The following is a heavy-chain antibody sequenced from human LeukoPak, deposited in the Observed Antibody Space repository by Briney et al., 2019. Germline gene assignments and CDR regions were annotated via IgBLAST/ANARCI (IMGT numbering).Heavy chain of an antibody. D-gene: IGHD4-17*01. CDR3: ARRTMTTPFDY. V-gene: IGHV5-51*01. Sequence: GESLKISCKGSGYSFTSYWIGWVRQMPGKGLEWMGIIYPGDSDTGYSPSFQGQVTISVDKSISTAYLQWSSLKASDTAMYFRARRTMTTPFDYWGQGTLVTVSS. CDR2: IYPGDSDT. J-gene: IGHJ4*02. CDR1: GYSFTSYW.